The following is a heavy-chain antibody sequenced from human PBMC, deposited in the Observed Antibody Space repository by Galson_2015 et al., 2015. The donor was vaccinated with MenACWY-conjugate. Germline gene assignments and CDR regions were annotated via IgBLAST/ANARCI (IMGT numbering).Heavy chain of an antibody. J-gene: IGHJ4*02. CDR2: IRSDGSDK. D-gene: IGHD1-1*01. V-gene: IGHV3-30*02. Sequence: SLRLSCAASGFTFGRYGIHWVRQAPGEGLEWVAFIRSDGSDKYYTDTDSVRGRFTISRDNSRTTVYLQMSSLRPEDTAVYYCAKERDVMRTTFYFDNWGQGTLVTVSS. CDR1: GFTFGRYG. CDR3: AKERDVMRTTFYFDN.